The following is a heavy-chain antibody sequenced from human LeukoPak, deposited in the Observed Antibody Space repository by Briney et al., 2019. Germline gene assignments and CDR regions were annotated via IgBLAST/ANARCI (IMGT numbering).Heavy chain of an antibody. CDR2: INPNSGGT. J-gene: IGHJ3*02. CDR1: GYTFTYRY. CDR3: ARERYSYGSYAFDI. Sequence: ASVKVSCKASGYTFTYRYLHWVRQAPGQGLEWMGWINPNSGGTNYAQRFQGRVTMTRDTSISTAYMELSRLRSDDTAVYYCARERYSYGSYAFDIWGQGTMVTVSS. V-gene: IGHV1-2*02. D-gene: IGHD5-18*01.